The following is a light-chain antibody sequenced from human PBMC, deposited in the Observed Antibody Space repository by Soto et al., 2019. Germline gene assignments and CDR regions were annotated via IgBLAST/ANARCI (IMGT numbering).Light chain of an antibody. CDR3: QTWDTGVRV. CDR2: VNTDGSH. V-gene: IGLV4-69*01. Sequence: QPVLTQSPSASASLGASVTLTCTLSSGHSSYAIAWHQQQPEKGPRFLMKVNTDGSHTKGDGIPDRFSGSISGAERYLTISSLQSEDEADYYCQTWDTGVRVFGGGTKVTVL. J-gene: IGLJ3*02. CDR1: SGHSSYA.